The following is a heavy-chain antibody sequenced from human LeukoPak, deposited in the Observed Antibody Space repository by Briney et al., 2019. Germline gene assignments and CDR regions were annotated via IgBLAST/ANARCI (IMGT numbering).Heavy chain of an antibody. CDR2: ISGSSSYI. CDR3: ARGSSNVAARNNWFDP. Sequence: GGSLRLSCAASGFIFNTYVMHWVRQAPGKGLEWVSSISGSSSYIYYADSMKGRFTISRDNGKNSLYLQMNSLRAEDTAVYFCARGSSNVAARNNWFDPWGQGTLVTVSS. CDR1: GFIFNTYV. V-gene: IGHV3-21*01. J-gene: IGHJ5*02. D-gene: IGHD6-6*01.